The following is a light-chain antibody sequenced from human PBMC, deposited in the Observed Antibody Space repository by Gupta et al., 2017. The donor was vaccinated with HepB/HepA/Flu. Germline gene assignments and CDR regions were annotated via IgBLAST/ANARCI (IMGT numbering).Light chain of an antibody. J-gene: IGLJ3*02. Sequence: SYVLTQPPSVSVAPGKTASITCGGNDIGSKSVHWYQQKPGQAPLLVVYGDSDRPSGIPDRFSGSNSGNTATLTISRVEAGDEADYSCQAWDSFTDHHVVFGGGTNLTVL. CDR2: GDS. V-gene: IGLV3-21*03. CDR1: DIGSKS. CDR3: QAWDSFTDHHVV.